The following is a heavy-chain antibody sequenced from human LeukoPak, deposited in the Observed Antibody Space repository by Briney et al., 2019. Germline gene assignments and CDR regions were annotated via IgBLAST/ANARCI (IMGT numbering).Heavy chain of an antibody. Sequence: GGSLRLSCAASGFIFYNYAMSWVRQAPGKGLEWVSGISGSGGSTYYADSVKGRFTISRDNAKNSLYLQMNSLRAEDTAVYYCARDCSSGYYDFWSGYWAFDIWGQGTMVTVSS. CDR2: ISGSGGST. CDR3: ARDCSSGYYDFWSGYWAFDI. CDR1: GFIFYNYA. D-gene: IGHD3-3*01. J-gene: IGHJ3*02. V-gene: IGHV3-23*01.